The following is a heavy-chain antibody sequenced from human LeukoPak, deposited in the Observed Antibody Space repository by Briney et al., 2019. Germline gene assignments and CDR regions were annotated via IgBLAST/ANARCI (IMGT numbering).Heavy chain of an antibody. D-gene: IGHD3-10*01. CDR1: GGSISSYY. J-gene: IGHJ5*02. V-gene: IGHV4-59*01. Sequence: SETLSLTCTVSGGSISSYYWSWLRQPPGKGLEWIGYIYYSGSTNYNPSLKSRVTISVDTSKNQFSLKLSSVTAADTAVYYCARGASVPLAFDPWGQGTLVTVSS. CDR3: ARGASVPLAFDP. CDR2: IYYSGST.